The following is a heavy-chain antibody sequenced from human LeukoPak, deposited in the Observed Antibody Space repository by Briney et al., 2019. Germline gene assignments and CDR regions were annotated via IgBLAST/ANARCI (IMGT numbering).Heavy chain of an antibody. CDR2: ITGSGGST. V-gene: IGHV3-23*01. J-gene: IGHJ4*02. D-gene: IGHD3-10*01. CDR3: AQELFDFDY. Sequence: GGSLRLFCALSGFTFDNFAMIWVRQPRGKGLEWVSEITGSGGSTYYADSVKGRFTISRDNSKNTLYLQMNSLRAEDTAIYYCAQELFDFDYWGQGTLVTVSS. CDR1: GFTFDNFA.